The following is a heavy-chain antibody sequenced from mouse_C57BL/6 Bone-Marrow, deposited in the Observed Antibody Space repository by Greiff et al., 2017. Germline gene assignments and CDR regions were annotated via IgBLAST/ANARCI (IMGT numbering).Heavy chain of an antibody. Sequence: EVKLVESGGDLVKPGGSLKLSCAASGFTFSSYGMSWVRQTPDKRLEWVATISSGGSYTYYPDSVKGRFTISRDNAKNTLYLQMSSLKSEDTAMYYCARHTTVVATDAMDYWGQGTSVTVSS. D-gene: IGHD1-1*01. CDR2: ISSGGSYT. CDR3: ARHTTVVATDAMDY. V-gene: IGHV5-6*01. J-gene: IGHJ4*01. CDR1: GFTFSSYG.